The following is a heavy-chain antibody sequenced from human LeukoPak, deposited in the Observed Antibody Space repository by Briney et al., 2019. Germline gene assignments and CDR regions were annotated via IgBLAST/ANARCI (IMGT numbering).Heavy chain of an antibody. J-gene: IGHJ4*02. CDR3: ARDLGGRLVSGDYYSTFDY. D-gene: IGHD1-26*01. V-gene: IGHV3-21*01. CDR1: GFSFCSFS. CDR2: ISSSRCYI. Sequence: GGSLSLSCAAPGFSFCSFSVNCVREAPGKGLECGTSISSSRCYIYYGESVKRRFTISRDNAKNALYTQRHTVRAEDSPVFYCARDLGGRLVSGDYYSTFDYWGQGTLVTVSS.